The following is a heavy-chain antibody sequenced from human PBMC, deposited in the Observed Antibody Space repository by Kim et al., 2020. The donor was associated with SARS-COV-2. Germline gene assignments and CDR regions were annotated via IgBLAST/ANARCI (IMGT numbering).Heavy chain of an antibody. V-gene: IGHV3-9*01. CDR2: ISWNSGSI. J-gene: IGHJ6*02. Sequence: GGSLRLSCAASGFTFDDYAMHWVRQAPGKGLEWVSGISWNSGSIGYADSVKGRFTISRDNAKNSLYLQMNSLRAEDTALYYCAKDNSSSPHYYYYYGMDVWGQGTTVTVPS. CDR3: AKDNSSSPHYYYYYGMDV. D-gene: IGHD6-6*01. CDR1: GFTFDDYA.